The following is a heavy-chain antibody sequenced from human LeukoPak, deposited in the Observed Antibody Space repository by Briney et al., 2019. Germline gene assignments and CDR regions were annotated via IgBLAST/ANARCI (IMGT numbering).Heavy chain of an antibody. CDR2: IRDGGSSK. J-gene: IGHJ5*02. CDR3: AKYFGGYSGYDLYNWFDP. CDR1: GFTFSSYG. V-gene: IGHV3-30*02. Sequence: GGTLRLSCAASGFTFSSYGMHWVCQAPGKGLEWVAFIRDGGSSKYYADSVKGRFTISRDNSKNTLYLQMNSLRAEDTAVYYCAKYFGGYSGYDLYNWFDPWGHGTLVTVSS. D-gene: IGHD5-12*01.